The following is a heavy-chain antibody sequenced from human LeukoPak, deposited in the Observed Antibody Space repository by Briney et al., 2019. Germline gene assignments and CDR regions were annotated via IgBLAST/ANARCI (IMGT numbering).Heavy chain of an antibody. J-gene: IGHJ6*02. Sequence: SETLSLTCTVSGGPIGSYYWGGIRQPPGKGLEWIGYIYSSGSTNYNPSLKSRGIISLDTSKNQFSLKLTSVTAADTAVYFCARQGSYYYYGMDVWGQGTTVTVSS. CDR1: GGPIGSYY. CDR3: ARQGSYYYYGMDV. CDR2: IYSSGST. V-gene: IGHV4-59*08.